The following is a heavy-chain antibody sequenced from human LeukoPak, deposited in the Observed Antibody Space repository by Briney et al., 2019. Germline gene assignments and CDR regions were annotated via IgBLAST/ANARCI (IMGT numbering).Heavy chain of an antibody. CDR2: IWCDGSNK. CDR3: AKATCSGANCFSNSRDAFDI. CDR1: GIIFSNFG. J-gene: IGHJ3*02. V-gene: IGHV3-33*06. Sequence: SRGSMRLSCPASGIIFSNFGMRWVRQAPGKGLEWMAIIWCDGSNKYYADSVKGRFTISRDNSQNTMYLQMNSLRAEDTAVYYCAKATCSGANCFSNSRDAFDIWGQGTMVTVSS. D-gene: IGHD2-15*01.